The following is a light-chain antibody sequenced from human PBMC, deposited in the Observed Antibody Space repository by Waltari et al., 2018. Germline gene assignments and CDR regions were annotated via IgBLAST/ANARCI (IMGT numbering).Light chain of an antibody. J-gene: IGLJ3*02. Sequence: QTVVTQEPSLTVSPGGTVTLTFPSSTGAVTRGYYTNWFQQKPGHAPRPLIYTTTNKHAWTPARFSGSLLGDTAALTLSGVQPEDEAEYYCLLYYGGGWVFGGGTKLTVL. CDR3: LLYYGGGWV. CDR1: TGAVTRGYY. CDR2: TTT. V-gene: IGLV7-43*01.